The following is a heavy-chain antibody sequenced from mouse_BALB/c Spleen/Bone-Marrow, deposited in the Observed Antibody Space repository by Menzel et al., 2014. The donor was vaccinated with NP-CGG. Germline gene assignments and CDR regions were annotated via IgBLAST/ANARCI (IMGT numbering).Heavy chain of an antibody. J-gene: IGHJ3*01. CDR2: IWGGGST. Sequence: VKLLESGPGLVAPSQSLSITRTVSGFSLTDCGVSWIRQPPGKGLEWLGVIWGGGSTYYNSALKSRLSISKDNSKSXVFLKMNSLQTDDTAMYYCARIYFDFDGFAYWGQGTLVTVSA. CDR3: ARIYFDFDGFAY. CDR1: GFSLTDCG. V-gene: IGHV2-6-5*01. D-gene: IGHD2-4*01.